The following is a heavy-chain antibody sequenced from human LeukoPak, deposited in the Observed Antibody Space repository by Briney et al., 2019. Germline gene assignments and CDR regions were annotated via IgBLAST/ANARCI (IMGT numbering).Heavy chain of an antibody. D-gene: IGHD3-10*01. Sequence: GGSLRLSCAVSGFSLSNYWIHWVRQAPGKGLVWVSHIKGDGSGIKYADSVRGRFTISTDSASNTVYLQMNSLRVEDTAVYYCARDGLSMETMVRGVSPDFDYWGQGTLVTVSS. J-gene: IGHJ4*02. CDR3: ARDGLSMETMVRGVSPDFDY. CDR1: GFSLSNYW. V-gene: IGHV3-74*01. CDR2: IKGDGSGI.